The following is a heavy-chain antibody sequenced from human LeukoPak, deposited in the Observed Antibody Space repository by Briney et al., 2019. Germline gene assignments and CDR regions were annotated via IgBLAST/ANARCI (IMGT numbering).Heavy chain of an antibody. D-gene: IGHD1-26*01. J-gene: IGHJ4*02. CDR2: MYYRGST. V-gene: IGHV4-39*07. CDR3: ATTTIRLGY. CDR1: GGSISSSSHY. Sequence: PSETLSLTCTVSGGSISSSSHYWGWIRQPPGKGLEWIGSMYYRGSTYHNPSLKSRVTISVDTSKNQFSLKLSSVTAADTAVYYCATTTIRLGYWGQGTLVTISS.